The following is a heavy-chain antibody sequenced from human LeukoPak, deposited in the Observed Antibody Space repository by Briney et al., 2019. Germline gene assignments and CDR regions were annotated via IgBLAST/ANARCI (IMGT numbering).Heavy chain of an antibody. D-gene: IGHD2-2*01. Sequence: AASVKVSCKASGYIFTTYAVHWVRQAPGQGLEWMGWINAGNGNTKYSQNFQGRVTITRDTSISTAYMELSRLRSDDTAVYYCARDRRVVVVVPAAKSPYGMDVWGQGTTVTVSS. V-gene: IGHV1-3*01. J-gene: IGHJ6*02. CDR1: GYIFTTYA. CDR3: ARDRRVVVVVPAAKSPYGMDV. CDR2: INAGNGNT.